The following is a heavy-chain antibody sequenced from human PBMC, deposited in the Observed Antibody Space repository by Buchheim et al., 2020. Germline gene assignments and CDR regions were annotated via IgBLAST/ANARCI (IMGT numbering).Heavy chain of an antibody. CDR3: ARYPALAYCGGDCYSTYSFDY. V-gene: IGHV4-31*03. CDR2: IYYSGST. CDR1: GGSISSGGYY. J-gene: IGHJ4*02. D-gene: IGHD2-21*02. Sequence: QVQLQESGPGLVKPSQTLSLTCTVSGGSISSGGYYWSWLRQHPGKGLEWIGYIYYSGSTYYNPSLKSRVTISVDTSKNQFSLKLSSVTAADTAVYYCARYPALAYCGGDCYSTYSFDYWGQGTL.